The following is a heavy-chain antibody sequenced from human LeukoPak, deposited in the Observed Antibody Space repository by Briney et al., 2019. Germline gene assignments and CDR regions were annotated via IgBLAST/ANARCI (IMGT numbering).Heavy chain of an antibody. Sequence: SETLSLTCTVSGGSISFYYWSWIRQLPGKGLEWIGCLSYTGKTDYNPSLTSRVTMSLDTSKNQVSLKVRSVTAADTAVYFCSEGYFEPFAHWGQGARVTVSS. CDR1: GGSISFYY. D-gene: IGHD2/OR15-2a*01. J-gene: IGHJ4*02. V-gene: IGHV4-59*01. CDR3: SEGYFEPFAH. CDR2: LSYTGKT.